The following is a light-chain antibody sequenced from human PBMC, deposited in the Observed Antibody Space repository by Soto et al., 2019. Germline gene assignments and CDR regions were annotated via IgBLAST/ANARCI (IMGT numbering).Light chain of an antibody. CDR2: DVT. CDR3: NSYTSSSIVV. J-gene: IGLJ2*01. CDR1: SSDVGAYNY. V-gene: IGLV2-14*03. Sequence: QSALTQPASVSGFPGQSITISCTGTSSDVGAYNYVSWYQQHPGKVPKLIIYDVTLRPSGVSDRFSGSKSGNTASLTISGLQAEDEADYYCNSYTSSSIVVFGGGTKLTVL.